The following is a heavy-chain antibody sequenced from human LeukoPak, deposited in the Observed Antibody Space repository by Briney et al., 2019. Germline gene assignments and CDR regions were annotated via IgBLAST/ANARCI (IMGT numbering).Heavy chain of an antibody. D-gene: IGHD3-10*01. CDR1: GYNFVGYY. CDR3: ARSMVRGVISYYFDY. CDR2: INAGNGNT. Sequence: ASVKVSCKGSGYNFVGYYIHWVRQVPGQGLEWMGWINAGNGNTKYSQEFQGRVIITRDTSASTAYMELSRLRSEDMAEYYCARSMVRGVISYYFDYWGQGTLVTVSS. V-gene: IGHV1-3*03. J-gene: IGHJ4*02.